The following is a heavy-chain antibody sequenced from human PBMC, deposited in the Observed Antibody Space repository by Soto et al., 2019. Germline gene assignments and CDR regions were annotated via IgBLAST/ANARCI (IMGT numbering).Heavy chain of an antibody. CDR1: GFTFSSYG. CDR2: ISYDGSNK. CDR3: AKDGGLHLGELSLYHYYYYRDV. D-gene: IGHD3-16*02. Sequence: QVQLVESGGGVVQPGRSLRLSCEASGFTFSSYGMHWVRQAPGKGLEWVAVISYDGSNKYYADSVKGRFTISRDNSKNTLYLQMNSLRAEDTAVYYCAKDGGLHLGELSLYHYYYYRDVWRKGTTVTVSS. V-gene: IGHV3-30*18. J-gene: IGHJ6*03.